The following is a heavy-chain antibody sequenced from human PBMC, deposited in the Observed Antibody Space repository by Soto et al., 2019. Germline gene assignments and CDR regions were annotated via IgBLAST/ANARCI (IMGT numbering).Heavy chain of an antibody. V-gene: IGHV3-30-3*01. CDR2: ISYDGSNK. CDR1: GFTFSSYA. CDR3: ASSADYADAFDI. D-gene: IGHD4-17*01. J-gene: IGHJ3*02. Sequence: QVQLVASGGGVVQPGRSLRLSCAASGFTFSSYAMHWVRQAPGKGLEWVAVISYDGSNKYYADSVKGRFTISRDNSKNTLYLQMNSLRAEDTAVYYCASSADYADAFDIWGQGTMVTVSS.